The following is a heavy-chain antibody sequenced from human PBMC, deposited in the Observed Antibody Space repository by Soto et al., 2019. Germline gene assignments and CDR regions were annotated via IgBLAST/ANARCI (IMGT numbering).Heavy chain of an antibody. D-gene: IGHD5-12*01. J-gene: IGHJ6*03. Sequence: EVQLVESGGGLVQPGGSLRLSCAASGFTFSSYAMHWVRQAPGKGLEYVSAISSNGGSTYYANSVKGRFTISRDNSKNPLYLQMGSLRAEDMAVYYCARVPPADIVATTSGFGYMDVWGKGTTVTVSS. V-gene: IGHV3-64*01. CDR3: ARVPPADIVATTSGFGYMDV. CDR1: GFTFSSYA. CDR2: ISSNGGST.